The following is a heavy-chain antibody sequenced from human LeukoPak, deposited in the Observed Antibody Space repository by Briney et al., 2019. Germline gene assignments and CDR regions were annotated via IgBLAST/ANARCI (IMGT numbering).Heavy chain of an antibody. CDR1: GYTFTSYD. D-gene: IGHD5-12*01. CDR2: MNPNSGNT. J-gene: IGHJ4*02. CDR3: ARVAPQDIVATTGEQEHREFDY. Sequence: ASVQVSCKASGYTFTSYDINWVRQATAQGREWMGWMNPNSGNTGYAQKFQGRVTITRNTSISTAYMELSSLRSEDTAVYYCARVAPQDIVATTGEQEHREFDYWGQGTLVTVSS. V-gene: IGHV1-8*03.